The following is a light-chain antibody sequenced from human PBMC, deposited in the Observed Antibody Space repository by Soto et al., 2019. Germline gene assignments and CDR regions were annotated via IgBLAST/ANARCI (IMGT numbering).Light chain of an antibody. CDR1: DNIVHW. CDR2: AAS. V-gene: IGKV1-39*01. J-gene: IGKJ5*01. CDR3: QPSYTTPPIP. Sequence: DIQMTQAPSTRSASVGDRVAITCRASDNIVHWVAWYQQKPGKAPKLLIYAASSLQSGVPSRFSGSGSGTDFTLTISSLQPEDFATYYCQPSYTTPPIPSAQGTRLAIK.